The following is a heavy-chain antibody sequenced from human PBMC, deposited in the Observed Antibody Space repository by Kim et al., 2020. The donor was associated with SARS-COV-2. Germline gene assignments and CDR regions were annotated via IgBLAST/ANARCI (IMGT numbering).Heavy chain of an antibody. D-gene: IGHD6-13*01. J-gene: IGHJ4*02. V-gene: IGHV1-2*06. CDR1: GYTFTGYY. CDR2: INPNSGGT. CDR3: ARDRRLRYSSSYFPWDY. Sequence: ASVKVSCKASGYTFTGYYMHWVRQAPGQGLEWMGRINPNSGGTNYAQKFQGRVTMTRDTSISTAYMELSRLRSDDTAVYYCARDRRLRYSSSYFPWDYWGQGTLVTVSS.